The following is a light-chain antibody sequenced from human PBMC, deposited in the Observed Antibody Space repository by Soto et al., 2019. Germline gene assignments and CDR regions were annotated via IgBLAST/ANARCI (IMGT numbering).Light chain of an antibody. V-gene: IGKV3-20*01. CDR1: QSVSSGY. Sequence: EIVMTQSPATLSVSPGERATLSCRASQSVSSGYLAWYQQKPGQAPRLLISGSSSRATGIPGRFSGSGSGTAFTLTIRSLQPEDFAVYSCQQYSISPITFGQGTRLEIK. J-gene: IGKJ5*01. CDR2: GSS. CDR3: QQYSISPIT.